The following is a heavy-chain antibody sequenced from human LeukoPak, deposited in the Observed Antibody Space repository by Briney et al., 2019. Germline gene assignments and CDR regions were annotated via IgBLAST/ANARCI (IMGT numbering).Heavy chain of an antibody. CDR1: GGTFSNYA. V-gene: IGHV1-69*04. D-gene: IGHD1-20*01. J-gene: IGHJ4*02. CDR3: ARDDDNWFFDY. CDR2: IIPILGLA. Sequence: SVKVSCKASGGTFSNYAINWVRQAPGQGLEWMGRIIPILGLANYAQRFQGRVTITADKSTSTAYMELISLRSEDTAVHYCARDDDNWFFDYWGQGTLVTVSS.